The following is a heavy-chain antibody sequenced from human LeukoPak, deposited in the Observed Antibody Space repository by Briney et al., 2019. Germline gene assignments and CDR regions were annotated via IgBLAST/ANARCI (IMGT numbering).Heavy chain of an antibody. V-gene: IGHV3-74*01. D-gene: IGHD2-15*01. Sequence: GGSLRLSCAASGFTFSNYWMHWVRQAPGKGLEWVSRITNDGSGTTYADSVKGRFIISRDNAKNTVYVQMNSLRAEDTALYYCARDVTAAPVYWGQGTLVTVSS. CDR1: GFTFSNYW. J-gene: IGHJ4*02. CDR2: ITNDGSGT. CDR3: ARDVTAAPVY.